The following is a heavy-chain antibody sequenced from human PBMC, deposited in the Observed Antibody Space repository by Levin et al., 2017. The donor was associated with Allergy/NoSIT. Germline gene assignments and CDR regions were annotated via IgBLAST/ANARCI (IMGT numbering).Heavy chain of an antibody. D-gene: IGHD2-2*01. CDR2: IGSSTSDI. Sequence: GASVKVSCAASGFTFSSNSMNWVRQAPGKGLEWVSHIGSSTSDIYYADSVKGRFTISRDNAKNSLYLQMSGLRGEDTAVYYCARTRSHYFDLWGRGTLVTVSS. CDR1: GFTFSSNS. CDR3: ARTRSHYFDL. J-gene: IGHJ2*01. V-gene: IGHV3-48*01.